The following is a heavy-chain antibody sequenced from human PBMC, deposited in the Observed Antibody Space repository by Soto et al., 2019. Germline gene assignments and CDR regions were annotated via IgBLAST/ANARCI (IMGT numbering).Heavy chain of an antibody. V-gene: IGHV4-59*01. Sequence: LTCTVSGGSISSYYWSWIRQPPGKGLEWIGYIYYSGSTNYNPSLKSRVSILVDTSKNQFSLKLSSVTAVDTAVYYCARCVSAAGMCYYGLDVWGQGTTVTVSS. CDR1: GGSISSYY. J-gene: IGHJ6*02. CDR3: ARCVSAAGMCYYGLDV. CDR2: IYYSGST. D-gene: IGHD6-13*01.